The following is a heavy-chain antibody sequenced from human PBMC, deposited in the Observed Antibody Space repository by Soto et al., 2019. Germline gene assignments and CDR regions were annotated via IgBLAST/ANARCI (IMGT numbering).Heavy chain of an antibody. Sequence: QVQLVQSGAEVKKPGTSVKVSCEVSGDTFSNYAITWVRQAPGQGLEWLGGAIPVYGSTNYAQKFQGRVTITAGESATTTFMELSSLRSDDTAVYYCARRGVANSRDAFDIWGQGTLVTVS. CDR1: GDTFSNYA. V-gene: IGHV1-69*01. J-gene: IGHJ3*02. CDR3: ARRGVANSRDAFDI. D-gene: IGHD1-26*01. CDR2: AIPVYGST.